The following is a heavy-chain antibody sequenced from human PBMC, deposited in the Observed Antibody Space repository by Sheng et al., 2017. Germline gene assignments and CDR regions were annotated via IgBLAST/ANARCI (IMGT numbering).Heavy chain of an antibody. J-gene: IGHJ5*02. CDR1: GYSISSGYY. Sequence: QVQLQESGPGLVKPSETLSLTCAVSGYSISSGYYWGWIRQPPGKGLEWIGSIYHSGSTYYNPSLKSRVTISVDTSKNQFSLKLSSVTAADTAVYYCARDLEYQLLYGGELVPTPWGQGTLVHRLL. CDR3: ARDLEYQLLYGGELVPTP. CDR2: IYHSGST. D-gene: IGHD2-2*02. V-gene: IGHV4-38-2*02.